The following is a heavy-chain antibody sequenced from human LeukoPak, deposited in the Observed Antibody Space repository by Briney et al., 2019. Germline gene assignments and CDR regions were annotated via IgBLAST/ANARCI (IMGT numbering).Heavy chain of an antibody. V-gene: IGHV3-23*01. D-gene: IGHD1-26*01. CDR3: AKEQRTRSYPKSFYFDY. CDR1: GFTFSSYA. CDR2: ISGSGGST. Sequence: GGSLRLSCAASGFTFSSYAMSWVRQAPGKGLEWVSAISGSGGSTYYADSVKGRFTISRDNSKNTLYLQMNSLRAEDTAVYYCAKEQRTRSYPKSFYFDYWGQGTLVTVSS. J-gene: IGHJ4*02.